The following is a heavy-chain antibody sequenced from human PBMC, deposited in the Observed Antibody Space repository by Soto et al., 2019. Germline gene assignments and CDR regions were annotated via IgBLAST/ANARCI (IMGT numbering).Heavy chain of an antibody. Sequence: QVQLVQSGAEMRRPGSSVKVSCKASGGTFSSYRINWVRQAPGQRLEWVGGIVPIYRTADYAQKLQGRVTIPADESARTAYMEQRGLKSRDMAVYDCARESMAKLSSTWGQEPLVTVPS. V-gene: IGHV1-69*01. CDR2: IVPIYRTA. CDR1: GGTFSSYR. J-gene: IGHJ4*02. CDR3: ARESMAKLSST. D-gene: IGHD6-13*01.